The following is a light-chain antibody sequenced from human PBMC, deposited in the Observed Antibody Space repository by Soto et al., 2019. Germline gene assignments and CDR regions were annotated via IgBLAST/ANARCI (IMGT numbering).Light chain of an antibody. V-gene: IGLV2-8*01. CDR2: EVS. CDR3: SSYAGSNNVV. Sequence: QSVLTQPPSASGSPGQSVTISCTGTSSDVGGYNYVSWYQQHPGKAPELMIYEVSKRPSGVPDRFSGSKSGNTASLTVSGVQAEDDDDYYCSSYAGSNNVVFGGGTKLTVL. CDR1: SSDVGGYNY. J-gene: IGLJ2*01.